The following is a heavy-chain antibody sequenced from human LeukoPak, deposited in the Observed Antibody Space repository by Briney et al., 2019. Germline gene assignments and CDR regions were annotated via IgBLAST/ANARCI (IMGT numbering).Heavy chain of an antibody. D-gene: IGHD2/OR15-2a*01. V-gene: IGHV3-23*01. Sequence: GGSLRLSCAASGFTFSSYVMSWVRQAPGKGLEWVSGVSGSGTTTYYADSVKGRFTISRDNSKNTLYLQMNSLRVEDTAVCYCARDQLDFLNFDAFDIWGQGTKVTVSS. CDR1: GFTFSSYV. CDR3: ARDQLDFLNFDAFDI. CDR2: VSGSGTTT. J-gene: IGHJ3*02.